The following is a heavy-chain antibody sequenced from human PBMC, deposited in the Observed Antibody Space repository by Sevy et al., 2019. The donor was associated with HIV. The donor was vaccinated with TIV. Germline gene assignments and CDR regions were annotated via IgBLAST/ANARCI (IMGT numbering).Heavy chain of an antibody. CDR3: ITDPAYRGYDEEVINYYFYGMDV. Sequence: GGSLILSCTASGFTFSSAWMSWVRQAPGKGLEWVGRIKSEFDGGAIDYAAPVKGRFTISREDSKNTVYLQMNSLKTEETAVYYCITDPAYRGYDEEVINYYFYGMDVWGQGTTVTVSS. CDR2: IKSEFDGGAI. D-gene: IGHD5-12*01. CDR1: GFTFSSAW. J-gene: IGHJ6*02. V-gene: IGHV3-15*01.